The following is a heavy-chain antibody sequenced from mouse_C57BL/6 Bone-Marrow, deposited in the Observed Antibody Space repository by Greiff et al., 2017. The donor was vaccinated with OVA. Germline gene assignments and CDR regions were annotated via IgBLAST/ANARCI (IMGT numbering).Heavy chain of an antibody. V-gene: IGHV1-84*01. Sequence: QVHVKQSGPELVKPGASVKISCKASGYTFTDYYINWVKQRPGQGLEWIGWIYPGSGNTKYNEKFKGKATLTVDTSSSTAYMQLSSLTSEDSAVYFCARYYYGSSSYWYFDVWGTGTTVTVSS. CDR1: GYTFTDYY. CDR2: IYPGSGNT. D-gene: IGHD1-1*01. J-gene: IGHJ1*03. CDR3: ARYYYGSSSYWYFDV.